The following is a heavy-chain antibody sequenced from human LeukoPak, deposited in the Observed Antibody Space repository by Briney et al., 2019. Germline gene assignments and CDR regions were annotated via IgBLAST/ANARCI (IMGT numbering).Heavy chain of an antibody. CDR2: IIPIFGTA. CDR3: ARDPSYDILTGYSWFDP. CDR1: GGTFSSYA. V-gene: IGHV1-69*13. D-gene: IGHD3-9*01. Sequence: ASVKVSCKASGGTFSSYAISWVRQAPGQGLEWMGGIIPIFGTANYAQKFQGRVTITADESTSTAYMELSSLRSEDTAVYYCARDPSYDILTGYSWFDPWGQGTLVTVSS. J-gene: IGHJ5*02.